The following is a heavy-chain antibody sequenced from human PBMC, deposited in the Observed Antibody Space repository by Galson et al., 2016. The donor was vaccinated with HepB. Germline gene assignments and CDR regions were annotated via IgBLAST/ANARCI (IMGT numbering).Heavy chain of an antibody. CDR2: IDWGDDK. V-gene: IGHV2-5*02. D-gene: IGHD1-26*01. CDR1: GLSLTTSGVG. Sequence: PALVKPTQTLTLTCTLSGLSLTTSGVGVAWIRHPPGEALEWLALIDWGDDKYYSPSLRIRLTITRDTSKNQVFLTMTNMDPVDRATYFCALADFMDLLPVPGTFVYWGQGSLVTVSA. CDR3: ALADFMDLLPVPGTFVY. J-gene: IGHJ4*02.